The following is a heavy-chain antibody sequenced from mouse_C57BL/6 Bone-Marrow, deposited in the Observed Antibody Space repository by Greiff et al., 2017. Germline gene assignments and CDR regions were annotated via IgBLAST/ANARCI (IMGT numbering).Heavy chain of an antibody. CDR2: INPGSGGP. J-gene: IGHJ3*01. D-gene: IGHD2-1*01. CDR1: GYAFTNYL. V-gene: IGHV1-54*01. Sequence: QVQLQQSGAELVRPGTSVKVSCKASGYAFTNYLIEWVKQRPGQGLEWIGVINPGSGGPNYNEKFKGKATLTADKSSSTAYMQLSSLTSEDSAVYFCAYYGNSAWFAYWGQGTLVTVSA. CDR3: AYYGNSAWFAY.